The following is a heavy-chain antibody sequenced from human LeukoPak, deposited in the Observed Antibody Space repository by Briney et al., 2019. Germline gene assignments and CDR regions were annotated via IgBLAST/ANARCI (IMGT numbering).Heavy chain of an antibody. J-gene: IGHJ4*02. CDR2: ISWSGAST. Sequence: GGSLRLSCAASRFTFSTYAMSWVRQAPGKGLAWVSGISWSGASTYYADSVKGRFTISRDNSKNTLYLQLNSLRAEDTAVYYCAKVRFGDYGGFDYWGQGTLVTVSS. CDR1: RFTFSTYA. V-gene: IGHV3-23*01. D-gene: IGHD4-17*01. CDR3: AKVRFGDYGGFDY.